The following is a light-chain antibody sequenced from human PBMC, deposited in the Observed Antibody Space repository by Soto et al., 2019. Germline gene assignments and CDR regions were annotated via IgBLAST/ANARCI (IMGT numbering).Light chain of an antibody. J-gene: IGKJ3*01. Sequence: DLQMTQSPSSLSASVGDRVTITCQASQDISNHLNWYQQKPGKAPKLLIYDASSLETGVPSSFSGRGSGTDFTFTITSLRPEDIATYYCQQYDNLPTFTFGPGTKVDIK. CDR3: QQYDNLPTFT. V-gene: IGKV1-33*01. CDR1: QDISNH. CDR2: DAS.